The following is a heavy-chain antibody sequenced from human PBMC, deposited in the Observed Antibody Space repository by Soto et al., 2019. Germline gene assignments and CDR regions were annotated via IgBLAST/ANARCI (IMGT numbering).Heavy chain of an antibody. CDR2: IWYDGSNK. CDR1: GFTFSSYG. Sequence: QVQLVESGGGVVQPGRSLRLSCAASGFTFSSYGMHWVRQAPGKGLEWVAVIWYDGSNKYYADSVKGRFTISRDNTKNTLYLQMNSLRAEDTAVYYCARDTMGEWLVPYYFDYWGQGTLVTVSS. CDR3: ARDTMGEWLVPYYFDY. D-gene: IGHD6-19*01. V-gene: IGHV3-33*01. J-gene: IGHJ4*02.